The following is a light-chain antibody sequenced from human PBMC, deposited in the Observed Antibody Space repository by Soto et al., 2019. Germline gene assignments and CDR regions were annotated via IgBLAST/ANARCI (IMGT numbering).Light chain of an antibody. CDR1: SSDIGNYYNY. J-gene: IGLJ1*01. CDR2: GVT. CDR3: LSYTTSAPYV. Sequence: QSVLTQPASVSGSPGQSITISCTGTSSDIGNYYNYVSWYQQHPGKAPKVVIYGVTNRPSGVSSRFSGSKSGSTASLTISGLQAEDEADYYCLSYTTSAPYVFGTGTKVTVL. V-gene: IGLV2-14*01.